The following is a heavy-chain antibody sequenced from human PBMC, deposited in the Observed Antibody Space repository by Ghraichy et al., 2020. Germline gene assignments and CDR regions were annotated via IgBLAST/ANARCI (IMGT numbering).Heavy chain of an antibody. V-gene: IGHV3-23*01. D-gene: IGHD3-22*01. Sequence: GGSLRLSCAASGFTFSSYAMSWVRQAPGKGLEWVSAISGSGGSTYYADSVKGRFTISRDNSKNTLYLQMNRLRAEDTAVYYCAKGFYYYDSSAHAYWGQGTLVTVSS. J-gene: IGHJ4*02. CDR3: AKGFYYYDSSAHAY. CDR1: GFTFSSYA. CDR2: ISGSGGST.